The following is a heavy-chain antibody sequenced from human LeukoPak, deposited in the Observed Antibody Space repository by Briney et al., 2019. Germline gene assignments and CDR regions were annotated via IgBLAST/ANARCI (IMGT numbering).Heavy chain of an antibody. Sequence: GGALRLSCAASGVTFRRYNMNSGRQAPGKGVEWGSYIIGSSGNTIYYADSGKGRFTISRDNAKNSLYRQKSRLQATGPALYYCARVGMQLWSSFDYWGQGTLVAVSS. V-gene: IGHV3-48*01. CDR2: IIGSSGNTI. D-gene: IGHD5-18*01. J-gene: IGHJ4*02. CDR1: GVTFRRYN. CDR3: ARVGMQLWSSFDY.